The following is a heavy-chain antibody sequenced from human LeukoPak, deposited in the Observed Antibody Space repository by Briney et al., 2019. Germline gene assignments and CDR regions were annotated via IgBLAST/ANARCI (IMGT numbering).Heavy chain of an antibody. D-gene: IGHD5-18*01. V-gene: IGHV5-51*01. CDR2: IYPGDSDT. J-gene: IGHJ3*02. Sequence: GESLKISCKGSGYTYTNYWIGWVRQMPGKGLEWMGIIYPGDSDTRYSPSFQGQVTISADKSISTAYLQWSSLKASDTAMYHCARVTGQYNYGHRGAFDTWGQGTMVTVSS. CDR1: GYTYTNYW. CDR3: ARVTGQYNYGHRGAFDT.